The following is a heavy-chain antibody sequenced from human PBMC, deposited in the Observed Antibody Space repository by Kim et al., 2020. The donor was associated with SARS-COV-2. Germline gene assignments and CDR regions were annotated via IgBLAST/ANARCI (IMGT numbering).Heavy chain of an antibody. V-gene: IGHV4-39*01. Sequence: TYYNPSIKSRVTISVDTSKNQFSLKLSSVTAADTAVYYCARLGESDAFDIWGQGTMVTVSS. J-gene: IGHJ3*02. CDR3: ARLGESDAFDI. CDR2: T. D-gene: IGHD3-10*01.